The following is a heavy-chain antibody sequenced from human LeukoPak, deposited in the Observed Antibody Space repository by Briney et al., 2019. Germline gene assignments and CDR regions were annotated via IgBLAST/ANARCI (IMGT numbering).Heavy chain of an antibody. V-gene: IGHV1-2*02. CDR3: ARAYDYVWGSYRRLGYFDY. D-gene: IGHD3-16*02. CDR2: INPNSGGT. J-gene: IGHJ4*02. CDR1: GYTFTGYY. Sequence: GASVKVSCKASGYTFTGYYMHWVRQAPGQGLEWMGWINPNSGGTNYAQKFQGRVTMTRDTSISTAYMELSRLRSDDTAVYYCARAYDYVWGSYRRLGYFDYWGQGTLVTVSS.